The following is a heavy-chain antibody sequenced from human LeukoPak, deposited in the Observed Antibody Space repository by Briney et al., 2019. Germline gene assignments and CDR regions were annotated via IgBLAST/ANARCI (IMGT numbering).Heavy chain of an antibody. Sequence: PSETLSLTCTVSVGSVSRYHWSWIRRPPGKGLEWVGYVSDSGSTNYNPPLKSRVTISVDTSKNQFSLMLTSVTAADTAIYYCAGSSHWLHFDYWGQGTLVTVSS. J-gene: IGHJ4*02. CDR2: VSDSGST. CDR1: VGSVSRYH. V-gene: IGHV4-59*02. CDR3: AGSSHWLHFDY. D-gene: IGHD2-15*01.